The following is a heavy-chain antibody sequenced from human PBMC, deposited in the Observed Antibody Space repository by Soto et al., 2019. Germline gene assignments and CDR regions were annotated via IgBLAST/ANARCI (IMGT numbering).Heavy chain of an antibody. D-gene: IGHD3-16*01. CDR1: GGSISSGDYY. CDR2: IYYSGST. V-gene: IGHV4-30-4*01. Sequence: QVQLQESGPGLVKPSQTLSLTCTVSGGSISSGDYYWSWIRQPPGKGLEWIGYIYYSGSTYYNPSLKSRVTISVDTSKNQFSLKLSSVTAADTAVYYCARDRFKQGIRFGWFDPWGQGTLVTVSS. J-gene: IGHJ5*02. CDR3: ARDRFKQGIRFGWFDP.